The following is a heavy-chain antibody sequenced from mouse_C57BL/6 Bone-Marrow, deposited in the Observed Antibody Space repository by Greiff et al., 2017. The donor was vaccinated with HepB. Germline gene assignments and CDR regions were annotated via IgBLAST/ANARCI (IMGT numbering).Heavy chain of an antibody. V-gene: IGHV1-81*01. CDR1: GYTFTSYG. CDR2: IYPRSGNT. CDR3: AREGAYDLDY. J-gene: IGHJ2*01. Sequence: VKLQESGAELARPGASVKLSCKASGYTFTSYGISWVKQRTGQGLEWIGEIYPRSGNTYYNEKFKGKATLTADKSSSTAYMELRSLTSEDSAVYFCAREGAYDLDYWGQGTTLTVSS. D-gene: IGHD6-5*01.